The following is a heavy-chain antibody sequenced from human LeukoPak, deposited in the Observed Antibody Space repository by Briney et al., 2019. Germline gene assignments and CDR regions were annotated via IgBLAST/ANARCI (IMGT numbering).Heavy chain of an antibody. CDR2: INTNTGNP. CDR3: ARDQGTIFGVVNHYYYYGMDV. D-gene: IGHD3-3*01. J-gene: IGHJ6*02. V-gene: IGHV7-4-1*02. Sequence: GASVKVSCKASGYTFTSYAMNWVRQAPGQGLEWMGWINTNTGNPTYAQGFTGRFVFSLDTSVSTAYLQISSLKAEDTAVYYCARDQGTIFGVVNHYYYYGMDVWGQGTTVTVSS. CDR1: GYTFTSYA.